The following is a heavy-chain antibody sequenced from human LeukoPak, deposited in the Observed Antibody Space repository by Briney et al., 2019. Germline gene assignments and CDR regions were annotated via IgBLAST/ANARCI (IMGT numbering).Heavy chain of an antibody. J-gene: IGHJ6*03. D-gene: IGHD2-15*01. Sequence: GASVKVSCKASGYTFTGYYMHWVRQAPGQGLEWMGWINPNSGGTNYAQKFQGRVTMTRDTSISTAYMELSRLRSDDTAVYHCARDLAGRQYYYYYMDVWGKGTTVTVSS. CDR2: INPNSGGT. V-gene: IGHV1-2*02. CDR3: ARDLAGRQYYYYYMDV. CDR1: GYTFTGYY.